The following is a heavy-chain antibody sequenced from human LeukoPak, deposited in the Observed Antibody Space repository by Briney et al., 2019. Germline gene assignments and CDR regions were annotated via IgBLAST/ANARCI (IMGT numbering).Heavy chain of an antibody. Sequence: ASVKVSRKVSGYTLTELSMHWVRQAPGKGLEWMGGFDPEDGETIYAQKFQGRVTMTRDTSISTAYMELSRLRSDDTAVYYCARARNWNYFTWFDPWGQGTLVTVSS. CDR2: FDPEDGET. V-gene: IGHV1-24*01. CDR3: ARARNWNYFTWFDP. J-gene: IGHJ5*02. CDR1: GYTLTELS. D-gene: IGHD1-7*01.